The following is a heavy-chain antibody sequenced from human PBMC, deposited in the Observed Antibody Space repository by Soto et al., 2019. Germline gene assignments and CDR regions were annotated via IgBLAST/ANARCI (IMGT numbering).Heavy chain of an antibody. CDR1: GGSISSGGYS. CDR2: IYHSGST. Sequence: PSETLSLTCAVSGGSISSGGYSWSWIRQPQGKGLEWIEYIYHSGSTYYNPSLKSRVTISVDRSKNQFSLKLSSVTAADTAVYYCARAWDCGADCYIGQNTFDPWGPRTLVTVSS. V-gene: IGHV4-30-2*01. CDR3: ARAWDCGADCYIGQNTFDP. D-gene: IGHD2-21*02. J-gene: IGHJ5*02.